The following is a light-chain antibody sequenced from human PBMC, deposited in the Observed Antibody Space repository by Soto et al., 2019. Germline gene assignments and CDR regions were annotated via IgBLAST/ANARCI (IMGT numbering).Light chain of an antibody. CDR2: AAS. CDR3: QQSYSSPPT. CDR1: QTISSW. J-gene: IGKJ1*01. Sequence: NPISQSPSTLSGYVGDRVTITCRASQTISSWLAWYQQKPGKAPKLLIFAASSLQSGVPSRFSGSRSGPDFTLTISSLQPEDFATYYCQQSYSSPPTFGQGTKV. V-gene: IGKV1-39*01.